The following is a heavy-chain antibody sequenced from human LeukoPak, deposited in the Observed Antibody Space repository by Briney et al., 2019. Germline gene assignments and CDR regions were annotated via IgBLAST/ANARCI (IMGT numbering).Heavy chain of an antibody. CDR1: GFTFSTNA. CDR2: ISGSGAST. D-gene: IGHD1-26*01. Sequence: GGSLGLSCLTSGFTFSTNAMSWVRQARGKGLEWISGISGSGASTYYADSVTGRFTISRDNSRNTLYLQMNSLRGDDTAVYYCAKDVGKWESLHFFDYWGQGTLVTVSS. V-gene: IGHV3-23*01. CDR3: AKDVGKWESLHFFDY. J-gene: IGHJ4*02.